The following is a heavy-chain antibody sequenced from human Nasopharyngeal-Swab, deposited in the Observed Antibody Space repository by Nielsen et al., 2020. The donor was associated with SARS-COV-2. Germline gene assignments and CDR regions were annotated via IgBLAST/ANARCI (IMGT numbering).Heavy chain of an antibody. CDR2: ISHNSGT. CDR1: GVSITSQY. V-gene: IGHV4-59*11. CDR3: AKEGATGWFDP. J-gene: IGHJ5*02. Sequence: SETLSLTFTVSGVSITSQYWSWIRQPPGKGLEWIGYISHNSGTSYNPSLKSRVTMFMDTSKNQFSLRLTSVTAADTAVYYCAKEGATGWFDPWGQGTLVTVSS.